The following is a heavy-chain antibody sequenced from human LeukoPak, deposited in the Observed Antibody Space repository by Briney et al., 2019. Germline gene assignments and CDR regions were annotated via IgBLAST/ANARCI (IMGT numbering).Heavy chain of an antibody. CDR3: AREKPLGRLYYFDY. V-gene: IGHV4-34*01. Sequence: PSETLSLTCAVYGGSFSGYYWSWIRQPPGKGLEWIGEINHSGSTNYNPSLKSRVTISVYTSKNQFSLKLSSVTAADTAVYYCAREKPLGRLYYFDYWGQGTLVTVSS. D-gene: IGHD3-3*02. CDR2: INHSGST. CDR1: GGSFSGYY. J-gene: IGHJ4*02.